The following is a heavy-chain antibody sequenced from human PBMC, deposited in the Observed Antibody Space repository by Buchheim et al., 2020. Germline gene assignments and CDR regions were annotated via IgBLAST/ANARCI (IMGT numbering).Heavy chain of an antibody. J-gene: IGHJ6*02. Sequence: EVQLVESGGGLVQPGGSLRLSCAASGFTVSSNYMSWVRQAPGKGLEWVSVIYSGGSTYYADSVKGRFTISRDNSKNTLYLQMNSLRAEDTAVYYCASTRVRGVIITYFDWSYGMDVWGQGTT. CDR1: GFTVSSNY. V-gene: IGHV3-66*02. D-gene: IGHD3-10*01. CDR2: IYSGGST. CDR3: ASTRVRGVIITYFDWSYGMDV.